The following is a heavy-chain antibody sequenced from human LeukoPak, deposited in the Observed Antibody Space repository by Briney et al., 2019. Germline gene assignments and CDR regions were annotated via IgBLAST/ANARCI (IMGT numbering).Heavy chain of an antibody. D-gene: IGHD4-17*01. Sequence: AAVKVSCKASGYTFTSYDINWVRQATGQGRHGMGLRNPNSWNTGYAQKFQGRVTMTRNTSIRTAYMELSSLRSEDTAVYYCARGGPLRRTVPTLGYWRQGTLVTDCS. V-gene: IGHV1-8*01. CDR2: RNPNSWNT. CDR1: GYTFTSYD. CDR3: ARGGPLRRTVPTLGY. J-gene: IGHJ4*02.